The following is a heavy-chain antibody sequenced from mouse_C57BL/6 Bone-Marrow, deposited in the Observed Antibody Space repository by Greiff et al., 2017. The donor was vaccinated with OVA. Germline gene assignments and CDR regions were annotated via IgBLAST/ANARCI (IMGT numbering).Heavy chain of an antibody. Sequence: EVKLMESGGGLVQPGGSLSLSCAASGFTFTDYYMSWVRQPPGKALEWLGFIRNKANGYTTEYSASVKGRFTISRDNSQSILYLQMNALRAEDSATYYCARYGYYYGSSSYYYAMDYWGQGTSVTVSS. CDR1: GFTFTDYY. CDR3: ARYGYYYGSSSYYYAMDY. D-gene: IGHD1-1*01. J-gene: IGHJ4*01. CDR2: IRNKANGYTT. V-gene: IGHV7-3*01.